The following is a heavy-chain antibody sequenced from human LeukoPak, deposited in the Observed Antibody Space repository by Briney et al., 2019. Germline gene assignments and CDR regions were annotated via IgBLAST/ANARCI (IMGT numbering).Heavy chain of an antibody. CDR2: IYYSGST. V-gene: IGHV4-39*07. J-gene: IGHJ5*02. CDR3: TREVEGYSYASGRFLHFDP. D-gene: IGHD3-10*01. CDR1: GGSISSYH. Sequence: SETLSLTCTVSGGSISSYHWGWIRQPPGKGLEWIGSIYYSGSTYNNRSLKRRLTISIDTSKNQFSLRLSSVTAADTAVYYCTREVEGYSYASGRFLHFDPWGQGTLVTVSS.